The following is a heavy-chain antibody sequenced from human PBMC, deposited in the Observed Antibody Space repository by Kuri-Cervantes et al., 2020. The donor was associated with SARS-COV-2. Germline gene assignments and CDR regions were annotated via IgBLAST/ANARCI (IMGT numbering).Heavy chain of an antibody. CDR3: AKAYYDFWSGYYRGGYYFDY. J-gene: IGHJ4*02. D-gene: IGHD3-3*01. Sequence: GGSLRLSCAASGFTFSSYAMSWVRQAPGKGLEWVSAISGSGGSTYYADSVKGRFTISRDNSKNTLYLQVNSLRAEDTAVYYCAKAYYDFWSGYYRGGYYFDYWGQGTLVTVSS. CDR2: ISGSGGST. V-gene: IGHV3-23*01. CDR1: GFTFSSYA.